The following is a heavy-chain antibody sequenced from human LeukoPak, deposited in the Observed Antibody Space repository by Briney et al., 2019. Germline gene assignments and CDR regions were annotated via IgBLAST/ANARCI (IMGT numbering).Heavy chain of an antibody. CDR2: IHGNGST. D-gene: IGHD6-13*01. CDR1: GASITTYS. V-gene: IGHV4-4*07. Sequence: SETLSPTCTVSGASITTYSWNWIRQPAGKGLEWIGRIHGNGSTNYNPSLKSRVTMSLDTSKSQFSLKLPSVTAADTALYYCARDMVSTWPYFYSYYYMDVWGQGTTVAVSS. J-gene: IGHJ6*03. CDR3: ARDMVSTWPYFYSYYYMDV.